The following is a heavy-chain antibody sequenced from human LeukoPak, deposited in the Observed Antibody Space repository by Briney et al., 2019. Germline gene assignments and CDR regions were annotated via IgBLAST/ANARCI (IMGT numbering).Heavy chain of an antibody. CDR2: ISSSSSYI. J-gene: IGHJ1*01. Sequence: GGSLRLSCAASGFTFSSYSMNWVRQAPGKGLEWVSSISSSSSYIYYADSVKGRFTISRDNAKNSLSLQMNSLRAEDTAVYYCARDGYKSSQYFQHWGQGTLVTVSS. V-gene: IGHV3-21*01. CDR3: ARDGYKSSQYFQH. D-gene: IGHD5-24*01. CDR1: GFTFSSYS.